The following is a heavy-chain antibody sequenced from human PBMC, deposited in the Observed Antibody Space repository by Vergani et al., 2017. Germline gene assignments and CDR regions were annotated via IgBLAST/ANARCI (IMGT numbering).Heavy chain of an antibody. V-gene: IGHV3-48*01. CDR1: GFTFSSYS. CDR3: ARTKTYYDFWSGYSTHDAFDI. D-gene: IGHD3-3*01. J-gene: IGHJ3*02. CDR2: ISSSSSTI. Sequence: EVQLVESGGGLVQPGGSLRLSCAASGFTFSSYSMNWVRQAPGKGLEWVSYISSSSSTIYYADSVKGRFTISRDNAKNSLYLQMNSLRAEDTAVYYCARTKTYYDFWSGYSTHDAFDIWGQGTMVTVSS.